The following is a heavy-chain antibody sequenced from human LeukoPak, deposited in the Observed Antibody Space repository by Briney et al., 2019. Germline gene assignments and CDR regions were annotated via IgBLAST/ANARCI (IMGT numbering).Heavy chain of an antibody. D-gene: IGHD2-2*02. Sequence: GGSLRLSCAASGFTFSGYWMSWVRQAPGKGLEWVANIKQDGSEKYYVDSVKGRFTISRDNAKNSLYLQMNSLRAEDTAVYYCAREAGDIVVVPAAILRYYYYMDVWGKGTTVTVSS. J-gene: IGHJ6*03. CDR2: IKQDGSEK. V-gene: IGHV3-7*01. CDR1: GFTFSGYW. CDR3: AREAGDIVVVPAAILRYYYYMDV.